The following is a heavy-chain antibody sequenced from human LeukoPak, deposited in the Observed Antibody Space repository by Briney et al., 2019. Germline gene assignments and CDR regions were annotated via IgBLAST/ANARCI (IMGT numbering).Heavy chain of an antibody. Sequence: GGSLRLSCAASGFTFSSYAMHWVRQAPGKGQEWVAVISYDGSNKYHADSVKGRFTISRDNSKNTLYLQMNSLRAEDTAVYYCARDSTYYYDSGSSGPHYFDSWGQGTLVTVSS. CDR2: ISYDGSNK. V-gene: IGHV3-30*01. D-gene: IGHD3-10*01. CDR1: GFTFSSYA. CDR3: ARDSTYYYDSGSSGPHYFDS. J-gene: IGHJ4*02.